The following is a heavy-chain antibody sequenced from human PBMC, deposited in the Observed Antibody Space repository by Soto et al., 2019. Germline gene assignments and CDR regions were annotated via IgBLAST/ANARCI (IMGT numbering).Heavy chain of an antibody. CDR1: GFAFSSHG. Sequence: QVQLVESGGGVVQPGRSLRLSCAASGFAFSSHGMHWVRQAPGKGLEWAAVISYDGSTKYYVDSVKGRFTISRDNSNNTLYLQMSSLRVEDTAVYYRAKACSTGGNCFIIDHWGQGILVTVSS. V-gene: IGHV3-30*18. CDR3: AKACSTGGNCFIIDH. CDR2: ISYDGSTK. D-gene: IGHD2-8*02. J-gene: IGHJ4*02.